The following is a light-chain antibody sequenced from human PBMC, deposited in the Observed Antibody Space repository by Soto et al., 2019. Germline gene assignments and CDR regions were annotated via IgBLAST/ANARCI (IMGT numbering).Light chain of an antibody. Sequence: QSVLTQPASVSGSPGQSITISCTGTSSDIGGYNFVSWYQQHPGKAPKLIIYSVTNRPSGISNRFSGSKSGNTASLTISGLQAEDEADYYCLSCTTRNTVVFGGGTKLTVL. CDR3: LSCTTRNTVV. V-gene: IGLV2-14*01. CDR1: SSDIGGYNF. J-gene: IGLJ3*02. CDR2: SVT.